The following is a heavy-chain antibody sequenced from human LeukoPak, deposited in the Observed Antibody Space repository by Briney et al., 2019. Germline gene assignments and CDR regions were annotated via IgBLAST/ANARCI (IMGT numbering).Heavy chain of an antibody. D-gene: IGHD6-19*01. V-gene: IGHV4-39*07. J-gene: IGHJ4*02. CDR1: GGSISSRPYS. CDR2: IYYSGST. Sequence: SETLSLTCTVSGGSISSRPYSWGWIRQPPGKGLEWIGSIYYSGSTYYNPSLKSRVTISVDTSKNQFSLKLSSVTAADTAVYYCARRSGTYSGWYVVNSWGQGTLVTVSS. CDR3: ARRSGTYSGWYVVNS.